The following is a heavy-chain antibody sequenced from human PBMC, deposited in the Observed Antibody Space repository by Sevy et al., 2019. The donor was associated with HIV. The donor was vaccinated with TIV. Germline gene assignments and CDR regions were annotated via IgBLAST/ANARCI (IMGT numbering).Heavy chain of an antibody. D-gene: IGHD2-15*01. CDR3: ARYGGYIDH. Sequence: GGSLRLSCAASGFTLSDAWMSWARQAPGKGLEWVANIKSDGSDKYYVDSVKGRFTISRDNAKNSLYLQMNSLTAEDTAVYYCARYGGYIDHWGHGTLVTVSS. CDR2: IKSDGSDK. J-gene: IGHJ4*01. CDR1: GFTLSDAW. V-gene: IGHV3-7*01.